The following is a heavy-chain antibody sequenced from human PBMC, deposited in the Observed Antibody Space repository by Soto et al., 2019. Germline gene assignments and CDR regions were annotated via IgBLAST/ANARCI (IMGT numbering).Heavy chain of an antibody. CDR1: GGSITDYS. CDR3: ARDQGVVVTADNWFDP. J-gene: IGHJ5*02. Sequence: SETLSLTCAVYGGSITDYSWVWIRQPAGKGLEWIGRIFSSGSTNYNPSLKGRITMSLDTSKNQFSLKLNSATATDTAVYFCARDQGVVVTADNWFDPWGQGILVTVS. D-gene: IGHD2-21*02. CDR2: IFSSGST. V-gene: IGHV4-4*07.